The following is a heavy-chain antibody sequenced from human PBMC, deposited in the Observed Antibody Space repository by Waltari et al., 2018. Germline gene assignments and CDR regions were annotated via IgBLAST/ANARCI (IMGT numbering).Heavy chain of an antibody. D-gene: IGHD6-13*01. J-gene: IGHJ4*02. Sequence: RQAPGKGLEWVAFIRYDGSNKYYADSVKGRFTISRDNSKNTLYLQMNSLRAEDTAVYYCAKDRPIYSSSWHVDFDYWGQGTLVTVSS. V-gene: IGHV3-30*02. CDR2: IRYDGSNK. CDR3: AKDRPIYSSSWHVDFDY.